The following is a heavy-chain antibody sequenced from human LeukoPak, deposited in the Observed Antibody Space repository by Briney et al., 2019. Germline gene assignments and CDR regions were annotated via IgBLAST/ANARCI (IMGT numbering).Heavy chain of an antibody. CDR3: AREAIVVVPAAQLAYDY. CDR2: ISSSGSTI. V-gene: IGHV3-11*04. Sequence: PGGSLRLSCAASGFTFSDYYMSWIRQAPGEGLEWVSYISSSGSTIYYADSVKGRFTISRDNAKNSLYLQMNSLRAEDTAVYYCAREAIVVVPAAQLAYDYWGQGTLVTVSS. D-gene: IGHD2-2*01. J-gene: IGHJ4*02. CDR1: GFTFSDYY.